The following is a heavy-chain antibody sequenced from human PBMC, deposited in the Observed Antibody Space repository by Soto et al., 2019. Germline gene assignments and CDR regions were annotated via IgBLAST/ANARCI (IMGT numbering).Heavy chain of an antibody. CDR2: IVVGSGNT. V-gene: IGHV1-58*01. CDR1: GFTFTSSA. CDR3: AVITPRRYSSSPGSIGY. J-gene: IGHJ4*02. Sequence: SVKVSCKASGFTFTSSAVQWVRQARGQRLEWIGWIVVGSGNTNYAQKFQERVTITRDMSTSTAYMELSSLRSEDTAVYYCAVITPRRYSSSPGSIGYWGQGTLVTVSS. D-gene: IGHD6-6*01.